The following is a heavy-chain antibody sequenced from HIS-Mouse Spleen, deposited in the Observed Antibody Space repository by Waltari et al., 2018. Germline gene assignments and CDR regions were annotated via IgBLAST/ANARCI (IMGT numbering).Heavy chain of an antibody. CDR3: ARDLELDAFDI. D-gene: IGHD1-1*01. J-gene: IGHJ3*02. CDR1: GFTCSRYW. Sequence: EVQLVESGGGLVQPGGPLRRSCADSGFTCSRYWMQWVRQAPGKGLVWVSRINSDGSSTSYADSVKGRFTISRDNAKNTLYLQMNSLRAEDTAVYYCARDLELDAFDIWGQGTMVTVSS. CDR2: INSDGSST. V-gene: IGHV3-74*01.